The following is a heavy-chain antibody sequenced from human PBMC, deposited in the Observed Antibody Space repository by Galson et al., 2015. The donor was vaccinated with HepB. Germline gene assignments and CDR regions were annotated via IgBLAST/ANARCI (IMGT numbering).Heavy chain of an antibody. D-gene: IGHD3-10*01. Sequence: SLRLSCAASGFTFSSYPMHWVRQAPGKGLEWVAVISYDGNTKFHGDSVKGRFTISRDDSKNTLYLQVNSLRADDTAVYYCARDMLRGAPDYFDFWGQGTLVTVSS. CDR2: ISYDGNTK. V-gene: IGHV3-30-3*01. J-gene: IGHJ4*02. CDR1: GFTFSSYP. CDR3: ARDMLRGAPDYFDF.